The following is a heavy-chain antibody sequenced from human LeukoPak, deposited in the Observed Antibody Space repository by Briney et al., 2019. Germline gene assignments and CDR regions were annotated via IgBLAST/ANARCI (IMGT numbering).Heavy chain of an antibody. J-gene: IGHJ4*02. CDR1: GFAFSSYA. V-gene: IGHV3-23*01. CDR2: ISDSGGST. CDR3: AKDTLLWFGEFSTELDY. Sequence: PGGSLRLSCAASGFAFSSYAMSWVRQAPGKGLEWVSVISDSGGSTNYADSVKGRFAISRDNSKNTLYLQMNSLRAEDTAVYYCAKDTLLWFGEFSTELDYWGQGTLVTVSS. D-gene: IGHD3-10*01.